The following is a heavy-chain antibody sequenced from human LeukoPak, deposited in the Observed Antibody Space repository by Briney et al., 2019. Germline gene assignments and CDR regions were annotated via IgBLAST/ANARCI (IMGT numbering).Heavy chain of an antibody. CDR3: ARDRTTVTTGYYGMDV. J-gene: IGHJ6*02. Sequence: ASVKVSCKASGYTFTGYYMHWVRQAPGQGLEWMGWINPNTVVTNYAQKFQGRVTLTRDTSIITAYMELTRLRSDDTAMYYCARDRTTVTTGYYGMDVWGQGTTLTVSS. V-gene: IGHV1-2*02. CDR2: INPNTVVT. CDR1: GYTFTGYY. D-gene: IGHD4-17*01.